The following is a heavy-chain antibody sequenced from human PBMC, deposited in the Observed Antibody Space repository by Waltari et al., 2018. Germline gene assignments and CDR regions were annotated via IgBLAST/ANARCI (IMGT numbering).Heavy chain of an antibody. CDR1: GYTFTAYY. J-gene: IGHJ4*02. CDR3: ARVPRRFGEFTPMNYFDY. CDR2: INPSSGGT. V-gene: IGHV1-2*07. Sequence: QVQLVQSGAEVKKPGASVKVSCKASGYTFTAYYMHWVRQAPGQGLEWMGVINPSSGGTNYAHKFQGRVTMTRDTSIITAYMELSRLRSDDTAVYYCARVPRRFGEFTPMNYFDYWGQGTLVTVSS. D-gene: IGHD3-16*01.